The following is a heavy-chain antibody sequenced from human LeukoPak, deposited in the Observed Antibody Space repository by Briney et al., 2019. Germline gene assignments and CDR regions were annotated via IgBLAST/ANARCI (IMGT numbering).Heavy chain of an antibody. V-gene: IGHV3-30*04. J-gene: IGHJ5*02. CDR1: GFTFSSYA. D-gene: IGHD7-27*01. CDR2: ISYDGSNK. CDR3: AKGQLGIQSSKWFDP. Sequence: GGSLRLSCAASGFTFSSYAMHWVRQAPGKGLEWVAVISYDGSNKYYADSVKGRFTISRDNSKNTLYLQMDSLRTEDTAVYYCAKGQLGIQSSKWFDPWGQGTLLTVSS.